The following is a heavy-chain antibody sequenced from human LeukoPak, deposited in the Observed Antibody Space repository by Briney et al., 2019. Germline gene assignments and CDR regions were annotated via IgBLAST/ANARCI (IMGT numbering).Heavy chain of an antibody. V-gene: IGHV4-34*01. CDR1: GGSFSGYY. CDR3: ARVNINNWHSCDY. D-gene: IGHD1-1*01. J-gene: IGHJ4*02. CDR2: INHSGST. Sequence: SETLSLTCAVYGGSFSGYYWSWIRQPPGKGLGWIGEINHSGSTNYNPSLKSRVTISVDTSKNQFSLKLSSVTAADTAVYYCARVNINNWHSCDYWGQGTLVTVSS.